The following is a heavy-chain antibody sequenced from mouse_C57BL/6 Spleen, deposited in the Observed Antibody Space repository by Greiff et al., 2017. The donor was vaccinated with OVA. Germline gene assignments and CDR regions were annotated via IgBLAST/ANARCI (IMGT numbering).Heavy chain of an antibody. Sequence: VQLQQSDAELVKPGASVKISCKVSGYTFTDHTIHWMKQRPEQGLEWIGYIYPRDGSTKYNEKFKGKATLTADKSSSTAYMQLNSLTSEDSAVYFCANLDYYGSSFFAYWGQGTLVTVSA. CDR1: GYTFTDHT. D-gene: IGHD1-1*01. J-gene: IGHJ3*01. CDR2: IYPRDGST. CDR3: ANLDYYGSSFFAY. V-gene: IGHV1-78*01.